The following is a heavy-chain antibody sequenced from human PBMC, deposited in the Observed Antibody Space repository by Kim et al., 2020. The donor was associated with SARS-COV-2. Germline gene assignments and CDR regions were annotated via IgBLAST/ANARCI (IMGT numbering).Heavy chain of an antibody. J-gene: IGHJ4*02. CDR3: ARSSGYSYGPIDY. V-gene: IGHV4-59*01. Sequence: NPAIKGGVTVSLSPAKNQFSLKLSSVTAADTAVYYCARSSGYSYGPIDYWGQGTLVTVSS. D-gene: IGHD5-18*01.